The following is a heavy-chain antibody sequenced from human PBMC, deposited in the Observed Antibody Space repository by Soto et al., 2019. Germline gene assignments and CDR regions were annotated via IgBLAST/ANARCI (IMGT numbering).Heavy chain of an antibody. CDR1: GYSFTSYW. Sequence: PGESLKISCKGSGYSFTSYWIGWVRQMPGKGLEWMGIIYPGDSDTRYIPSFQGQVTISADKTISTAYLQWSSLNASDTAMYFCARRRETTDWIDLSGQGTLVTVSS. J-gene: IGHJ5*02. D-gene: IGHD4-17*01. CDR2: IYPGDSDT. CDR3: ARRRETTDWIDL. V-gene: IGHV5-51*01.